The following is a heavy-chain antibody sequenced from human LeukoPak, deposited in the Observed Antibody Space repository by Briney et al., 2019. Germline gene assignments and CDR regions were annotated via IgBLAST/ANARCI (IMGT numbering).Heavy chain of an antibody. CDR1: GYTFTSYG. CDR2: ISAYNGNT. J-gene: IGHJ4*02. D-gene: IGHD1-26*01. CDR3: ARESHFSGSFPFDY. V-gene: IGHV1-18*01. Sequence: GASVKVSFKASGYTFTSYGISWVRQAPGQGLEWRGWISAYNGNTNYAQKLQGRVTMTTDTATSTAYMELRSLRSDDTAVYYCARESHFSGSFPFDYWGQGTLVTVSS.